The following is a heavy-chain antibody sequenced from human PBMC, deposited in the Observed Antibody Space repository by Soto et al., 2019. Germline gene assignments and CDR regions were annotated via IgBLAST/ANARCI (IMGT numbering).Heavy chain of an antibody. V-gene: IGHV3-11*01. CDR2: ISSSGSTI. CDR3: ARDGYYYDSSGYYSDY. D-gene: IGHD3-22*01. J-gene: IGHJ4*02. CDR1: GFTFSDYY. Sequence: GGSLRLSCAASGFTFSDYYMSWIRQAPGKGLEWVSYISSSGSTIYYADSVKGRFTISRDNAKNSLYLQMNSLRAEDTAVYYCARDGYYYDSSGYYSDYWGQGTLVTVSS.